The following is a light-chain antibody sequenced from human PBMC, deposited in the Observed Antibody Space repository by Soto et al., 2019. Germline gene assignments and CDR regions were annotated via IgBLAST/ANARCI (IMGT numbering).Light chain of an antibody. CDR1: QFTNGKY. J-gene: IGKJ5*01. Sequence: DIVLTQAPDNLSLSPGESATLSCRVSQFTNGKYVAWYQQRHGLPPRLLVYVASKRAPGIPDRFRGSGSGSEFTLTISAVEPEDFAGYFCQHFGSSPPVTFGQGTRLYIK. CDR3: QHFGSSPPVT. CDR2: VAS. V-gene: IGKV3-20*01.